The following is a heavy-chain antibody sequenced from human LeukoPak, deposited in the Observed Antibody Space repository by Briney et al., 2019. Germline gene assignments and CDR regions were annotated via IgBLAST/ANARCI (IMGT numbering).Heavy chain of an antibody. J-gene: IGHJ5*02. D-gene: IGHD2-2*01. CDR2: INPNSGGT. V-gene: IGHV1-2*02. CDR3: ARDRLGYCSSTSCSRTLFHNNWFDP. Sequence: ASVKVSCKASGYTFTGYYMHWARQAPGQGLEWMGWINPNSGGTNYAQKFQGRVTMTRDTSISTAYMELSRLRSDDTAVYYCARDRLGYCSSTSCSRTLFHNNWFDPWGQGTLVTVSS. CDR1: GYTFTGYY.